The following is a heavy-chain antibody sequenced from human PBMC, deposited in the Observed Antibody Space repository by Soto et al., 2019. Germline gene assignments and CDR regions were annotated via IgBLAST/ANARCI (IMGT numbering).Heavy chain of an antibody. CDR3: ARAPCSYTSFFSDY. Sequence: APVKVSCKASGYTFTAYHMHWVRQDPGQGLEWMGIINPSLGRANYALKFQDRVAMTWDTSTSTVYMELTSLSSDDTAVYYCARAPCSYTSFFSDYWGQGTLVTVSS. J-gene: IGHJ4*02. V-gene: IGHV1-46*01. CDR1: GYTFTAYH. CDR2: INPSLGRA. D-gene: IGHD2-15*01.